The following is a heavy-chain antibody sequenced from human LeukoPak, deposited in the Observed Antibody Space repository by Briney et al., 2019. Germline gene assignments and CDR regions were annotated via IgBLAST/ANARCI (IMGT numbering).Heavy chain of an antibody. V-gene: IGHV3-53*01. Sequence: GGSLRLSCAASGFTFSPYSMNWVRQAPGKGLEWVSVIYSGGSTYYADSVKGRFTISRDNSKNTLYLQMNSLRAEDTAVYYCAKLYATGTTGLDYWGQGTLVTVSS. CDR2: IYSGGST. CDR3: AKLYATGTTGLDY. J-gene: IGHJ4*02. D-gene: IGHD1-1*01. CDR1: GFTFSPYS.